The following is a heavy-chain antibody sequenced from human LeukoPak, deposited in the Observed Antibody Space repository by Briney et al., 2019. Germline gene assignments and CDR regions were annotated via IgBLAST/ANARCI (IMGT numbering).Heavy chain of an antibody. V-gene: IGHV3-33*01. J-gene: IGHJ6*02. Sequence: GGSLRFSCAASGFTFSSYGMHWVRQAPGKGLEWVAVIWYDGSNKYYADSVKGRFTISRDNSKNTLYLQMNSLRAEDTAVYYCARDIVATTEGMDVWGQGTTVTVSS. CDR2: IWYDGSNK. D-gene: IGHD5-12*01. CDR3: ARDIVATTEGMDV. CDR1: GFTFSSYG.